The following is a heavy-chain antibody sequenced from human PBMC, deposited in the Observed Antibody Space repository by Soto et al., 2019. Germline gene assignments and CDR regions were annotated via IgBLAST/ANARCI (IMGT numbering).Heavy chain of an antibody. CDR2: IYWDDDK. Sequence: QITLKESGPTLVKPTQTLTLTCTFSGFSLSTSGVGVGWIRQPPGKALVWLALIYWDDDKRYSPSLKSRRTITKDTSKNQVVLTMTNMDPVDTATYYCAHEQYCSSTSCLKDAFDSWGQGTMVTVSS. CDR3: AHEQYCSSTSCLKDAFDS. D-gene: IGHD2-2*01. V-gene: IGHV2-5*02. CDR1: GFSLSTSGVG. J-gene: IGHJ3*02.